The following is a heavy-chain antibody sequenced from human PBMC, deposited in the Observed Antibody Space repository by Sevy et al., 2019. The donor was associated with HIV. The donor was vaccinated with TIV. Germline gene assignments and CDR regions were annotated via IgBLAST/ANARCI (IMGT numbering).Heavy chain of an antibody. D-gene: IGHD2-2*01. Sequence: SETLSLTCTVSGGSITSLYWNWIRQPPGKGLEWIGEINHSGSTNYNPSLKSRVTISVDTSKNQFSLKLSSVTAADTAVYYCARHCGSTSCSHAFDIWGQGTMVTVSS. V-gene: IGHV4-34*01. CDR3: ARHCGSTSCSHAFDI. CDR1: GGSITSLY. CDR2: INHSGST. J-gene: IGHJ3*02.